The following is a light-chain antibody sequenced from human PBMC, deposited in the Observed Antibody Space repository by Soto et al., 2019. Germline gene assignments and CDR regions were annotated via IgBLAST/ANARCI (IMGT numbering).Light chain of an antibody. J-gene: IGKJ1*01. Sequence: IVLTQSPAPLSVSPGETATLSCRASENINTYLAWYQQKPGQAPKLLIYDASNRATGIPARFSASGSGTDCTLTISSLEPEDVSVYYCQQHDNWPSTFGQGTKVDI. CDR1: ENINTY. CDR3: QQHDNWPST. V-gene: IGKV3-11*01. CDR2: DAS.